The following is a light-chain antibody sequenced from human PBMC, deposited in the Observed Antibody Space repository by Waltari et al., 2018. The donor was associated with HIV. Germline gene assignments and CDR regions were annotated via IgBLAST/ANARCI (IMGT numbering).Light chain of an antibody. CDR2: ANS. V-gene: IGLV1-40*01. Sequence: HYVLTQPPSVSGAPGQRVTISCTGSSSNIGAGYDVHWYQQLPGTAPKLLIYANSNRPSGVPDRFSGSKAGTSASLAITGLQAEDEADYYCQSYDSSLSGPVFGGGTKVTVL. J-gene: IGLJ2*01. CDR1: SSNIGAGYD. CDR3: QSYDSSLSGPV.